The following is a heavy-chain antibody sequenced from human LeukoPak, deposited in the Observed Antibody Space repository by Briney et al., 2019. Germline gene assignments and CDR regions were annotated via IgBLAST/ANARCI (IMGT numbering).Heavy chain of an antibody. J-gene: IGHJ3*02. Sequence: GASVKVSCKASGGTFSSYAISWVGQAPGQGLEWMGGIIPIFGTANYAQKFQGRVTITTDESTSTAYMELSSLRSEDTAVYYCARVGGSYYPVAFDIWGQGTMVTVSS. CDR2: IIPIFGTA. CDR3: ARVGGSYYPVAFDI. D-gene: IGHD1-26*01. CDR1: GGTFSSYA. V-gene: IGHV1-69*05.